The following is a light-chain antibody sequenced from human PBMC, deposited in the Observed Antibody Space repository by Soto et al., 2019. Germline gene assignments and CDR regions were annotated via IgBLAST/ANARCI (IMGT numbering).Light chain of an antibody. J-gene: IGLJ2*01. CDR2: EVS. V-gene: IGLV2-18*02. Sequence: QSALTQPSSVSGSPGQSVTLSCTGTSSDVGSYNRVSWYQQPPGTAPKLMIYEVSTRPSGVPGRFSGSKSGNTASLTIFGLQAEDEAVYFCSSYTTSSTLIFGGGTKLTVL. CDR3: SSYTTSSTLI. CDR1: SSDVGSYNR.